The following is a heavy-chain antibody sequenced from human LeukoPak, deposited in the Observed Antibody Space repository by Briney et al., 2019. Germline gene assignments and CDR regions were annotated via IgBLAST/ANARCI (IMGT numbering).Heavy chain of an antibody. Sequence: SETLSLTCAVYGGSFSGYYWSWIRQPPGKGLEWIGEINHSGSTNYNPSLKSRVTISVDTSKNQFSLKLSSVTAADTAVYYCAKPTTVTTHYFQHWGQGTLVTVSS. CDR1: GGSFSGYY. J-gene: IGHJ1*01. V-gene: IGHV4-34*01. CDR2: INHSGST. D-gene: IGHD4-17*01. CDR3: AKPTTVTTHYFQH.